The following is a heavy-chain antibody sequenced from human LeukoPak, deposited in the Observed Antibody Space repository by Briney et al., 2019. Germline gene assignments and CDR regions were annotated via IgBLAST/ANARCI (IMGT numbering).Heavy chain of an antibody. CDR1: GYTFTSYG. V-gene: IGHV1-18*01. CDR3: ARDLEYQPLLGY. Sequence: ASVKVSCKASGYTFTSYGISWVRQAPGQGLEWMGWVSAYNGNTNYAQKLQGRVTMTTDTSTSTAYMELRSLRSDDTAVYYCARDLEYQPLLGYWGQGTLVTVSS. CDR2: VSAYNGNT. J-gene: IGHJ4*02. D-gene: IGHD2-2*01.